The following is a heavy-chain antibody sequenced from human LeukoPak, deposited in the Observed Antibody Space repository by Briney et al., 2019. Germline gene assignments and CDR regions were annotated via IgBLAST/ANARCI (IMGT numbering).Heavy chain of an antibody. Sequence: SVKVSCKASGYTFTSYAMNWVRQAPGQGLEWMGWIIPILGIANYAQKFQGRVTITADKSTSTAYMELSSLRSEDTAVYYCARDLPSSSWYTYNWFDPWGQGTLVTVSS. CDR2: IIPILGIA. V-gene: IGHV1-69*10. D-gene: IGHD6-13*01. CDR3: ARDLPSSSWYTYNWFDP. J-gene: IGHJ5*02. CDR1: GYTFTSYA.